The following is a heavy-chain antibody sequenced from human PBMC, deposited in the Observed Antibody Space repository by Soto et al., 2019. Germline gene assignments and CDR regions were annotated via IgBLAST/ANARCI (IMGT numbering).Heavy chain of an antibody. V-gene: IGHV3-23*01. CDR3: AKFTVDTIVTIGWCNWLDP. Sequence: EVQLLESGGGLVQPGGSLRLSCAASGFTFSSSAMSWVRQAPGKGLEWVSAIRGTNGNTHYAESVKGRLTIARDNSKNTLYLQLTFLRAEDTAVYYCAKFTVDTIVTIGWCNWLDPLGQGTLVIVSS. D-gene: IGHD5-12*01. CDR2: IRGTNGNT. CDR1: GFTFSSSA. J-gene: IGHJ5*02.